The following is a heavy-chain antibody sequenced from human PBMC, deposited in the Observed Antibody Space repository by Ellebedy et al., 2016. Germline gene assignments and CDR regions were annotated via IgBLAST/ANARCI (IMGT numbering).Heavy chain of an antibody. Sequence: ASVKVSCKASGYNFNIYGITWVRQAPGQGLEWMGWISYNGDTNFGEKFQGRVAMTRDTSTSTAHMELRNLRSVDTAVYYCARAQGLRSSDWVLTGTFDLWGQGTMVTVSS. CDR1: GYNFNIYG. J-gene: IGHJ3*01. V-gene: IGHV1-18*01. D-gene: IGHD3-9*01. CDR2: ISYNGDT. CDR3: ARAQGLRSSDWVLTGTFDL.